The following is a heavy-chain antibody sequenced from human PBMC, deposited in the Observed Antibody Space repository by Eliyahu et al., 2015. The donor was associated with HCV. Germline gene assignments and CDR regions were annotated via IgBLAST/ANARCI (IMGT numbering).Heavy chain of an antibody. CDR3: GRSSFEVGAPFDF. D-gene: IGHD1-26*01. V-gene: IGHV4-39*02. CDR1: GASINSHRNY. Sequence: QLQLQESGPGLLKPSEPLSLTCSVSGASINSHRNYWGWIRQPPGKGLEWIGSIYYTGSTYYKPSLQSRATISLDTSKNRFSLKLTSVIAADTAVYYCGRSSFEVGAPFDFWGQGALVTVSS. J-gene: IGHJ4*02. CDR2: IYYTGST.